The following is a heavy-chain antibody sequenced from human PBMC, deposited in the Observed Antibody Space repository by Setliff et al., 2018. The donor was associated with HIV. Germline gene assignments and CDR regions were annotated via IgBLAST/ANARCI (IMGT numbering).Heavy chain of an antibody. J-gene: IGHJ4*02. D-gene: IGHD3-10*01. CDR2: ISYTGST. Sequence: SETLSLTCSVSGGSINSGHYYWSWIRHHPGQGREWIGYISYTGSTYFNPSLKSRVTLSIDTSNNQFSLKLSSVTAADTAVYYSARDRSAGEIDYWGQGTLVTVSS. V-gene: IGHV4-31*03. CDR3: ARDRSAGEIDY. CDR1: GGSINSGHYY.